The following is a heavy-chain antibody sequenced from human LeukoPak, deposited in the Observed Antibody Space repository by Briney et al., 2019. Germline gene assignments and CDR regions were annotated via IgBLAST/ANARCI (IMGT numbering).Heavy chain of an antibody. J-gene: IGHJ4*02. CDR1: GYTLTELS. CDR2: FDPEDGET. Sequence: ASVKVSCKVSGYTLTELSMHWVRQAPGKGLEWMGGFDPEDGETIYAQKFQGRVTMTEDTSTDTAYMELSSLRSEDTAVYYCATDLRYCGGGSCYRDYWGQGTLVTVSS. V-gene: IGHV1-24*01. D-gene: IGHD2-15*01. CDR3: ATDLRYCGGGSCYRDY.